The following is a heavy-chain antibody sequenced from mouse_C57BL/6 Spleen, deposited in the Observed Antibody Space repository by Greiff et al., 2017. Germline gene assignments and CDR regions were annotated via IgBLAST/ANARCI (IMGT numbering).Heavy chain of an antibody. CDR1: GYTFTDYY. Sequence: EVQLQQSGPELVKPGASVKISCKASGYTFTDYYMNWVKQSHGKSLEWIGDINPNNGGTRYNQKFQGKATLTVDKSSSTAYMELRSLTSKDSAVDDYASYYDSSSYFDYWGQGTTLTVAS. J-gene: IGHJ2*01. CDR2: INPNNGGT. CDR3: ASYYDSSSYFDY. V-gene: IGHV1-26*01. D-gene: IGHD1-1*01.